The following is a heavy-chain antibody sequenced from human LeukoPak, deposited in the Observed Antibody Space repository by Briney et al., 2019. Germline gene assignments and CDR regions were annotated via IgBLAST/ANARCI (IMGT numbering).Heavy chain of an antibody. Sequence: GGSLRLSCAASGFTFSSYAMSWVRQAPGKGLEWVSAISGSGGSTYYADSVKGRFTISRDNSKNTLYLQMNSLRAEDTAVYHCATPPVDTAMVYFDYWGQGTLVTVSS. CDR2: ISGSGGST. D-gene: IGHD5-18*01. CDR1: GFTFSSYA. J-gene: IGHJ4*02. CDR3: ATPPVDTAMVYFDY. V-gene: IGHV3-23*01.